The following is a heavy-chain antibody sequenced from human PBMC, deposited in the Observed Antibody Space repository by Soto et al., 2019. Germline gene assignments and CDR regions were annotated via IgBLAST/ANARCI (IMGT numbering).Heavy chain of an antibody. CDR1: GYNFMRYG. J-gene: IGHJ5*01. Sequence: QVQLVQSGAEVKKPGASVKVSCKASGYNFMRYGFTWVRQAPGQGLEWMGWINVDNGETKYPQKIQGRVTRTTDTSPSTVYMELRSMPSADPAVYYCARWISGGYSDWFDPWGQATLVNVSA. V-gene: IGHV1-18*04. CDR3: ARWISGGYSDWFDP. CDR2: INVDNGET. D-gene: IGHD1-26*01.